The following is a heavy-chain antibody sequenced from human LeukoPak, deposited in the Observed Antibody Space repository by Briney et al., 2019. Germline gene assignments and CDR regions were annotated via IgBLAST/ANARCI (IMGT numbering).Heavy chain of an antibody. Sequence: GGSLRLSCAASGFTFSSYSMNWVRQAPGKGLEWVSSVSSSSSYIYYADSVKGRFTISRDNAKNSLYLQMNSLRAEDTAVYYCARGSAAGTGGYYYGMDVWGKGTTVTVSS. V-gene: IGHV3-21*01. J-gene: IGHJ6*04. CDR3: ARGSAAGTGGYYYGMDV. D-gene: IGHD6-13*01. CDR2: VSSSSSYI. CDR1: GFTFSSYS.